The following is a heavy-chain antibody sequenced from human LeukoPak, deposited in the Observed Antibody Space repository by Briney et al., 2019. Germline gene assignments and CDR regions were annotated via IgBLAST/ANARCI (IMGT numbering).Heavy chain of an antibody. J-gene: IGHJ4*02. V-gene: IGHV4-4*02. CDR1: GGSISSNNW. Sequence: PSGTLSLTCGVSGGSISSNNWWSWVRQPPGQGLEWIGEIYHSGSANYNPSLKSRVTISVDKSKNQLSLKLSSVTAADTAVYYCARRVVNFDYWGQGTLVTVSS. D-gene: IGHD2-2*01. CDR3: ARRVVNFDY. CDR2: IYHSGSA.